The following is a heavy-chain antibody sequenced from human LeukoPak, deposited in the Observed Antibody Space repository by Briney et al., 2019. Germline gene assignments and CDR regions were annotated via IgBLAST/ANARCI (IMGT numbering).Heavy chain of an antibody. CDR2: IFTSGST. Sequence: SETLSLTCTVSGGSVSSGSYYWSWIRQPAGKGLEWIGRIFTSGSTTYNPSLKSRVTMSLDTSKNQFFLKLSSVTAADTAAYFCSRGGANDLWGQGTLVTVSS. CDR1: GGSVSSGSYY. V-gene: IGHV4-61*02. J-gene: IGHJ5*02. D-gene: IGHD4/OR15-4a*01. CDR3: SRGGANDL.